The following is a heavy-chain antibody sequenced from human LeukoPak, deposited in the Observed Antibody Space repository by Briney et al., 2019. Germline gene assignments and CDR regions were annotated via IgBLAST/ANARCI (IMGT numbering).Heavy chain of an antibody. J-gene: IGHJ4*02. D-gene: IGHD1-1*01. CDR1: GFPFTKYG. Sequence: GSLRLSCAASGFPFTKYGMHWVRPAPGKGLEWVAFIRDTGKNTYYADSVKGRFTISRDTSKNTLYLQMNSLRTEDTSVYYCAKDSGTWNVDYWGQGTLVTVSS. CDR2: IRDTGKNT. V-gene: IGHV3-30*02. CDR3: AKDSGTWNVDY.